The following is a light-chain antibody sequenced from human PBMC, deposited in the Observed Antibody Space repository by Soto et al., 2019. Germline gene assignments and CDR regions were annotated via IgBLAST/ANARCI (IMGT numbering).Light chain of an antibody. Sequence: QPVLTQPPSVSGAPGQRVTISCTGSSSNIGAGYDVHWYQQLPGTAPKLLIYGNSNRPSGVPDRFSGSKSGTSASLAITGLQAEDEADYYCQSYDSSLSSYVLGTGTKLTVL. CDR2: GNS. CDR3: QSYDSSLSSYV. V-gene: IGLV1-40*01. J-gene: IGLJ1*01. CDR1: SSNIGAGYD.